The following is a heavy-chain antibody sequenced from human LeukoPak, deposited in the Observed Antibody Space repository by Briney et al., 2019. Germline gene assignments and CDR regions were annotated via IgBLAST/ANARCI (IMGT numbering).Heavy chain of an antibody. CDR1: GFSLSAYW. V-gene: IGHV3-7*01. D-gene: IGHD1-26*01. Sequence: GGSLRLSCAASGFSLSAYWMTWVRQAPGKGLEWVANINRDGSQKNHVDSVKGRFTISRDNAENSLFLQMNSLTAEDTAVYYCARDRGTYRPIDYWGQGTLVTVSS. J-gene: IGHJ4*02. CDR2: INRDGSQK. CDR3: ARDRGTYRPIDY.